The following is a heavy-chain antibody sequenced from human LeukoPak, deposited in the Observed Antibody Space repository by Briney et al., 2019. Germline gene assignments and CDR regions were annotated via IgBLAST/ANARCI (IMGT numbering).Heavy chain of an antibody. CDR2: INHSGIT. CDR1: GGSYSDYY. CDR3: ARGRITMIRGYAFDI. J-gene: IGHJ3*02. D-gene: IGHD3-22*01. V-gene: IGHV4-34*01. Sequence: SETLSLTCGVYGGSYSDYYWSWIRQPPGKGLEWIGEINHSGITNYNPSLKSRVTISLDTSKNQFSLKLSSVTAADTAVYYCARGRITMIRGYAFDIWGQGTMVTVSS.